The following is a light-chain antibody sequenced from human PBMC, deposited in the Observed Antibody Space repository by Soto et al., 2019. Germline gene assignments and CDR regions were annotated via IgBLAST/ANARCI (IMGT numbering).Light chain of an antibody. CDR2: DVD. CDR1: SSDVGSYNY. CDR3: SSYAGSNIFV. V-gene: IGLV2-8*01. Sequence: QSALTQPPSASGSPGQSVTISCTGTSSDVGSYNYVSWYQQHPGKAPKLMIYDVDKRPSGVPDRFSGSKSGNAASLTVSGLQAEDEADYYCSSYAGSNIFVFGAGTKLTVL. J-gene: IGLJ1*01.